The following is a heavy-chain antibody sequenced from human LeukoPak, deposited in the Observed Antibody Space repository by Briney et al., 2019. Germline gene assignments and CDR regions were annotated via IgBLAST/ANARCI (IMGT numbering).Heavy chain of an antibody. CDR1: GFTFSTYV. J-gene: IGHJ1*01. D-gene: IGHD6-19*01. V-gene: IGHV3-64D*06. Sequence: PGGSLRLSFSASGFTFSTYVMHWVRQAPGEGLEYVSAISGSNGGSTNYADSVKGRFTISRDNSKNTLYLQMSSLRPEDTAVYYCVKGDGSGWYGYFQHWGQGPLVTVSS. CDR2: ISGSNGGST. CDR3: VKGDGSGWYGYFQH.